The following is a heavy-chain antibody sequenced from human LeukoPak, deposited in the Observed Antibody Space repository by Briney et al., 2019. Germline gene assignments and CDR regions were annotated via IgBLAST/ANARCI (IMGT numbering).Heavy chain of an antibody. CDR3: ARAGYCGGGSFSYFDY. CDR1: GGSISSGGYS. V-gene: IGHV4-31*03. J-gene: IGHJ4*02. D-gene: IGHD2-15*01. Sequence: PSETLSLTCTVSGGSISSGGYSWSWIRQHPGKCLEWIGYIYYSRRTYYNPSLKSRVTLSVDTSKKQFSLKLSSVAAGETGVYYCARAGYCGGGSFSYFDYWAQGPLVTVSS. CDR2: IYYSRRT.